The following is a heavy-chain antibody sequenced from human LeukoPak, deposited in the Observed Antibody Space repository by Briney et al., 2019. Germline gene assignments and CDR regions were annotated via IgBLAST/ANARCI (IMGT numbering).Heavy chain of an antibody. CDR2: ISYDGSNK. V-gene: IGHV3-30-3*01. Sequence: GRSLRLSCAASGFTFSNYAMHWVRQAPGKGPEGVAVISYDGSNKYYADSVKGRFTISRDNSKNTLYLQMNSLRAEDTAVYYCARVVGYCSGVSCDYWGQGTLVTVSS. CDR1: GFTFSNYA. D-gene: IGHD2-15*01. J-gene: IGHJ4*02. CDR3: ARVVGYCSGVSCDY.